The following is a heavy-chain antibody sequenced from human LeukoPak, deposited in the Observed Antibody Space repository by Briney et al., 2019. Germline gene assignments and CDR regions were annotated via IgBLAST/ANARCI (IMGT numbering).Heavy chain of an antibody. CDR3: ARGLQLYSWFDP. CDR1: GYTFTGYY. CDR2: ISAYNGNT. D-gene: IGHD4-11*01. J-gene: IGHJ5*02. Sequence: ASVKVSCKASGYTFTGYYMHWVRQAPGQGLEWMGWISAYNGNTNYAQKLQGRVTMTTDTSTSTAYMELRSLRSDDTAVYYCARGLQLYSWFDPWGQGTLVTVSS. V-gene: IGHV1-18*04.